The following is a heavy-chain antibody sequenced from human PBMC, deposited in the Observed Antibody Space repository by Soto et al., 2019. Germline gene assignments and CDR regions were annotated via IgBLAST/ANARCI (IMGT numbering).Heavy chain of an antibody. D-gene: IGHD3-16*01. CDR2: VSGSGSTI. Sequence: EVQLVESGGGLIEPGGSLRLSCAASGFTFDSFAMNWVRQAPGKGLEWVSSVSGSGSTIYYADSVKGRFIISRDNSKNTLYLHMKSLRVEDTAVYYCAKLGHAFDIWGQGTIVSVSS. CDR3: AKLGHAFDI. CDR1: GFTFDSFA. J-gene: IGHJ3*02. V-gene: IGHV3-23*04.